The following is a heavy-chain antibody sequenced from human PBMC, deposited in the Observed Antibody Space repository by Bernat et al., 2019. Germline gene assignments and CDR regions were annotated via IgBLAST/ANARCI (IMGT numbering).Heavy chain of an antibody. J-gene: IGHJ4*02. CDR2: IYYSGST. CDR3: ARHREQWLVRPLSFDY. D-gene: IGHD6-19*01. Sequence: QLQLQESGPGLVKPSETLSLTCTVSGGSISSSSYYWGWIRQPPGKGLEWIGSIYYSGSTYYNPSLKSRVTISVDTSKNQFSRKLSSVTAADTAVYYCARHREQWLVRPLSFDYWGQGTLVTVSS. V-gene: IGHV4-39*01. CDR1: GGSISSSSYY.